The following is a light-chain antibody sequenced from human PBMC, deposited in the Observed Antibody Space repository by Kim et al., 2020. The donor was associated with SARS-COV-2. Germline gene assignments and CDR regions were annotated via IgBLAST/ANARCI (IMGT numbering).Light chain of an antibody. J-gene: IGKJ4*01. CDR1: QGISNL. CDR2: AAS. V-gene: IGKV1-27*01. CDR3: QKYNSAPT. Sequence: SAFGGNVVTTSCRASQGISNLLACYQQKPGKVPHLLFYAASTLQSGVPSRFSGSGSGTDFTLTISRLQPEDVATYYCQKYNSAPTFGGGTKVDIK.